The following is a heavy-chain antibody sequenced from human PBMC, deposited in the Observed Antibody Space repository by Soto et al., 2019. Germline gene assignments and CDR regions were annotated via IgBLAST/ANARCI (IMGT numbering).Heavy chain of an antibody. CDR3: ASDSPPVDS. Sequence: QVQLVQSGAEVKKPGASVKVSCKASGYTFSSYGISWVRQAPGQGLEWMGWISAYNGNTKYAQKIQGRVTMTPDTATSTAYMERRSLRSDDTAVYYCASDSPPVDSWGQGTLVTVSS. V-gene: IGHV1-18*01. CDR2: ISAYNGNT. CDR1: GYTFSSYG. J-gene: IGHJ4*02.